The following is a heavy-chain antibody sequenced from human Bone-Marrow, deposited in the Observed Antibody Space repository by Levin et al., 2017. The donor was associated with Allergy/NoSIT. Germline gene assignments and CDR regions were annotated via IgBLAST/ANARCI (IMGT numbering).Heavy chain of an antibody. J-gene: IGHJ4*02. CDR3: ARASQWLVPYFDY. CDR1: GYTFTGYY. V-gene: IGHV1-2*06. CDR2: INPNSGGT. D-gene: IGHD6-19*01. Sequence: PGESLKISCKASGYTFTGYYMHWVRQAPGQGLEWMGRINPNSGGTNYAQKFQGRVTMTRDTSISTAYMELSRLRSDDTAVYYCARASQWLVPYFDYWGQGTLVTVSS.